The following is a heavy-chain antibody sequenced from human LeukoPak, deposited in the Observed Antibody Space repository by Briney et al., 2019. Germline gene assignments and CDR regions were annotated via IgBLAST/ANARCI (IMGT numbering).Heavy chain of an antibody. J-gene: IGHJ5*02. CDR3: AKDYEPLVGVHRWGDWFDP. V-gene: IGHV3-23*01. D-gene: IGHD1-26*01. CDR1: GFTFSTYA. CDR2: IRGTRGST. Sequence: GGSLRLSCAASGFTFSTYAMTWVRQAPGKGLEWVSLIRGTRGSTYYADSVKGRFTISRDNSKNTLYLQMNSLRAEDTAVYYCAKDYEPLVGVHRWGDWFDPWGQGTLVTVSS.